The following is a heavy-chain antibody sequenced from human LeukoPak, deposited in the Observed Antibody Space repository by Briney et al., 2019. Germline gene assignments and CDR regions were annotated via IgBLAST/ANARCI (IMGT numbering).Heavy chain of an antibody. J-gene: IGHJ6*02. V-gene: IGHV3-21*01. D-gene: IGHD5-12*01. CDR1: GFTFSSYS. CDR3: ARSLRGYSGYDYGMDV. Sequence: GGSLRLSCAASGFTFSSYSMNWVRQAPGKGLEWVSSISSSSSYIYYADSVKGRFTISRDNAKNSLYLQMNSLRAEDTAVYYCARSLRGYSGYDYGMDVWGQGTTVTASS. CDR2: ISSSSSYI.